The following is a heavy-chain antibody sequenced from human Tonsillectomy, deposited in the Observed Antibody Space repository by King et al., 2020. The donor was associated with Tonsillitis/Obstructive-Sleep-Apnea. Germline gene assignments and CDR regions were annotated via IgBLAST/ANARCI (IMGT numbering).Heavy chain of an antibody. D-gene: IGHD2-15*01. Sequence: QLVQSGAEVKKPGESLRISCKGSGYSFSNNWIGWVRQLPGKGLEWMGIIYPGDSETRYSPSFQGQVTISVDNSISTAYLQWSNLKASDTAIYYCARPYCGGGTCYSGWFDPWGQGTLVTVSS. V-gene: IGHV5-51*01. J-gene: IGHJ5*02. CDR1: GYSFSNNW. CDR3: ARPYCGGGTCYSGWFDP. CDR2: IYPGDSET.